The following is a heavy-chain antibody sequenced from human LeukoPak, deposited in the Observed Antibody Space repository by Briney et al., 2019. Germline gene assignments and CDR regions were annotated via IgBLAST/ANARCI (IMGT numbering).Heavy chain of an antibody. V-gene: IGHV4-31*03. D-gene: IGHD4-11*01. CDR3: ARGPKVTRHFDY. CDR2: IYYSGST. Sequence: SETLSLTCTVSGGSISSGGYYWSWIRQHPGKGLEWIGYIYYSGSTYYNPSLESRVTISVDTSKNQFSLKLSSVTAADTAVYYCARGPKVTRHFDYWGQGTLVTVSS. CDR1: GGSISSGGYY. J-gene: IGHJ4*02.